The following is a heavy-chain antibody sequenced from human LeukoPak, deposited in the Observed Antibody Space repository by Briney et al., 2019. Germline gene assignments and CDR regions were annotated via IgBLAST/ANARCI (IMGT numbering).Heavy chain of an antibody. J-gene: IGHJ4*02. V-gene: IGHV3-7*01. Sequence: GGPLRLPCAASGSSFSSSWLSWVSQDSNKGHEMANNIKQDGSEKYYVDSVKGRFTSSRDNAKNSMYRQMDSLRDEDTAVYYCATETIGRHYDYWGQGTLLTVSS. CDR1: GSSFSSSW. CDR2: IKQDGSEK. CDR3: ATETIGRHYDY. D-gene: IGHD1-14*01.